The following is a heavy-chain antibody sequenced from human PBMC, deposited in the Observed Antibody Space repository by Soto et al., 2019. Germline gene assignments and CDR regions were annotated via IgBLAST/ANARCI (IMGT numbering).Heavy chain of an antibody. D-gene: IGHD6-13*01. V-gene: IGHV3-72*01. CDR3: TRAKGSTLTDHVSDL. Sequence: PGGSWRLSFEASGFTFIDHYMDWFRQAPGEVLVWLVRIRNKVSSYITEFAASVKDRFTISRDDSEKSLFLQMNSLKNDDTAFFYCTRAKGSTLTDHVSDLWGQGKMVTVSS. J-gene: IGHJ3*01. CDR2: IRNKVSSYIT. CDR1: GFTFIDHY.